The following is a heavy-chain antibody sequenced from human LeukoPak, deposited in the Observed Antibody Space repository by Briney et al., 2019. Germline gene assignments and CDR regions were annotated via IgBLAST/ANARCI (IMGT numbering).Heavy chain of an antibody. Sequence: SETLSLTCTVSGGSISSGGYYWSWIRQHPGKGLEWIGYIYYSGSTYYNPSLKSRVTISVDTSKNQFSLKLSSVTAADTAVCYCARAETYSSSWYADPWGQGTLVTVSS. CDR2: IYYSGST. CDR1: GGSISSGGYY. J-gene: IGHJ5*02. D-gene: IGHD6-13*01. CDR3: ARAETYSSSWYADP. V-gene: IGHV4-31*03.